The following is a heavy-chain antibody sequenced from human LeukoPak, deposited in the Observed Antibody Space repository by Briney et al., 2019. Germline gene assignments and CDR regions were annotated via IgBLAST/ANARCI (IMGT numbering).Heavy chain of an antibody. CDR1: GFTFSSYA. CDR3: AKDHRVWFGEFHNWFDP. CDR2: ISGSGGST. J-gene: IGHJ5*02. V-gene: IGHV3-23*01. Sequence: GGSLRLSCAASGFTFSSYAMSWVRQAPGKGLEWVSAISGSGGSTYYADSVKGRFTISRDNSKNTLYLQMNSLRAEDTAVYYCAKDHRVWFGEFHNWFDPRGQGTLVTVSS. D-gene: IGHD3-10*01.